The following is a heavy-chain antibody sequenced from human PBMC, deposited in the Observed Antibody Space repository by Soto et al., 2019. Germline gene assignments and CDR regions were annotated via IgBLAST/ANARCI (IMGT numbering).Heavy chain of an antibody. CDR2: INPSGGST. Sequence: ASVKVSCKASGYTFTSYYMHWVRRAPGQGLEWMGIINPSGGSTSYAQKFQGRVTMTRDTSTSTVYMELSSLRSEDTAVYYCARSRWVTTGGDYWGQGTLVTVSS. CDR3: ARSRWVTTGGDY. V-gene: IGHV1-46*01. CDR1: GYTFTSYY. J-gene: IGHJ4*02. D-gene: IGHD4-17*01.